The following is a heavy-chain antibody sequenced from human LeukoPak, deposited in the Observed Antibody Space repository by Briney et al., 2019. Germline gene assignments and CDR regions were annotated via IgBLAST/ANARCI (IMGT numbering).Heavy chain of an antibody. CDR1: GDSVRSDTYY. D-gene: IGHD3-22*01. CDR2: VYYSGRT. Sequence: PSETLSLTCTVSGDSVRSDTYYWSWIRQPPGTGLEWIGFVYYSGRTNYNASLKSRVTMSVDTSKNQFSLMLRSVTAADTAVYCCVRETTTEYYDSSGYYRQTEVFDAWGQGTMVTVSS. J-gene: IGHJ3*01. CDR3: VRETTTEYYDSSGYYRQTEVFDA. V-gene: IGHV4-61*01.